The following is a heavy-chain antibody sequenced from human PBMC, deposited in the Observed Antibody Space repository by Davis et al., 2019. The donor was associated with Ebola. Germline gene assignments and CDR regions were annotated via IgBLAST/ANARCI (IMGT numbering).Heavy chain of an antibody. D-gene: IGHD2-15*01. Sequence: MPSETLSLTCSVSGDSLSGFYWSWIRQPPGKGLEWIGYIYYTGRVEYNPPLQSRVTISIDTSESRFSLKLTSVTPADTAVYYCARHVVGKVAGGSIDYWGQGTLVAVSS. CDR3: ARHVVGKVAGGSIDY. J-gene: IGHJ4*02. CDR2: IYYTGRV. CDR1: GDSLSGFY. V-gene: IGHV4-59*01.